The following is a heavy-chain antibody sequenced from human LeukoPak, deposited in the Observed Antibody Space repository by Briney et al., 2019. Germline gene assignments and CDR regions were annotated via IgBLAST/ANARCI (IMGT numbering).Heavy chain of an antibody. Sequence: GGSLRLSCAASGFTFSSYAMSWVRQAPGMGLEWVADIWFDGETEHFADSVKGRFTISRDNFKNTLYLQMNSLRAEDTAVYYCTRDRHCSNGVCQNPPGMDVWGQGTMVTVSS. D-gene: IGHD2-8*01. J-gene: IGHJ6*02. CDR1: GFTFSSYA. CDR2: IWFDGETE. V-gene: IGHV3-33*08. CDR3: TRDRHCSNGVCQNPPGMDV.